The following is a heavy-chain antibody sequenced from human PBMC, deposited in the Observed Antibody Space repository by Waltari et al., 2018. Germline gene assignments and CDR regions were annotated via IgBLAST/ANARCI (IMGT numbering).Heavy chain of an antibody. CDR1: GFTFSSYA. J-gene: IGHJ4*02. Sequence: EVQLLESGGGLVQPGGSLRLSCAASGFTFSSYAMSWVRPAPGKGREGVLVIYSGGSSTYYADSVKGRFTISRDNSKNTLYLQMNSLRAEDTAVYYCAKVGRPYYYDSSGYYGYYFDYWGQGTLVTVSS. D-gene: IGHD3-22*01. V-gene: IGHV3-23*03. CDR2: IYSGGSST. CDR3: AKVGRPYYYDSSGYYGYYFDY.